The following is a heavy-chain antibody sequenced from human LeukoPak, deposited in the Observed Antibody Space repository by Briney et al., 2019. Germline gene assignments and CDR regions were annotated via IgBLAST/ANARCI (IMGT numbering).Heavy chain of an antibody. CDR1: GFTFSSYA. V-gene: IGHV3-23*01. J-gene: IGHJ4*02. Sequence: GGSLRLSCAASGFTFSSYAMSWVRQAPGKGLEWVSAISGSGGSTYYGDSVKGRFTISRENSKNTLFLQMNSLRDEDSARYYCAKALLPKRGEIVGSTDHWGQGTLVSVSS. D-gene: IGHD1-26*01. CDR2: ISGSGGST. CDR3: AKALLPKRGEIVGSTDH.